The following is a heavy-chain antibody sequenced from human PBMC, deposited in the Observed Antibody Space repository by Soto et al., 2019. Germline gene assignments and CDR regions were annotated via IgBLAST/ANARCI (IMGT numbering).Heavy chain of an antibody. D-gene: IGHD3-10*01. V-gene: IGHV3-30*03. Sequence: PGGSLRLSCAASGFTFSSYGMHWVRQAPGKGLEWVAVISYDGSNKYYADSVKGRFTISRDNSKNTLYLQMNSLRAEDTAVYYCASLKGPGGVRGVITFDYWGQGTLVTVSS. J-gene: IGHJ4*02. CDR1: GFTFSSYG. CDR3: ASLKGPGGVRGVITFDY. CDR2: ISYDGSNK.